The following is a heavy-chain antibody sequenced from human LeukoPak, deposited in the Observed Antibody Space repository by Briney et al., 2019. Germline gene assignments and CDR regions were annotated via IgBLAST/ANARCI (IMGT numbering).Heavy chain of an antibody. CDR2: ISGSGGST. CDR1: LFTFSSYA. J-gene: IGHJ6*03. V-gene: IGHV3-23*01. D-gene: IGHD3-10*02. Sequence: PGRSLRLSCAASLFTFSSYAMSWVRQAPGKGLEWVSAISGSGGSTYYADSVKGRFTISRDNAKNSLYLQMNSLRAEDTAVYYCAELGITMIGGVWGKGTTVTISS. CDR3: AELGITMIGGV.